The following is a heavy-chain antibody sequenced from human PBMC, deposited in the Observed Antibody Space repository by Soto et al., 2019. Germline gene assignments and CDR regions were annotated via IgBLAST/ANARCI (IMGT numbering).Heavy chain of an antibody. J-gene: IGHJ4*02. CDR2: ISAYNGNT. CDR1: GYMFVTYG. V-gene: IGHV1-18*01. CDR3: ARDLDGSASYYTDY. D-gene: IGHD3-10*01. Sequence: ASVKVSCKASGYMFVTYGINWVRQAAGQGLEWMGWISAYNGNTKYAQNLQGRVTMTTDASTSTAYMEMRSLRSDDTAVYYCARDLDGSASYYTDYWGQGTLVTVSS.